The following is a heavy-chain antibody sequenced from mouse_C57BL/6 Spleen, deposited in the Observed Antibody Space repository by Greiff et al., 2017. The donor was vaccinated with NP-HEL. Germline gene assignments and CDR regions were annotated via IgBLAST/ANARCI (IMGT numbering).Heavy chain of an antibody. CDR2: IDPEDGET. CDR3: ASASTGYWYFDV. J-gene: IGHJ1*03. V-gene: IGHV14-2*01. D-gene: IGHD6-1*01. Sequence: VQLQQPGTELVKPGASVKLSCKASGYTFTSYWMHWVKQRPGQGLEWIGRIDPEDGETKYAPKFQGKATITADTSSNTAYLQLSSLTSEDTAVYYCASASTGYWYFDVWGTGTTVTVSS. CDR1: GYTFTSYW.